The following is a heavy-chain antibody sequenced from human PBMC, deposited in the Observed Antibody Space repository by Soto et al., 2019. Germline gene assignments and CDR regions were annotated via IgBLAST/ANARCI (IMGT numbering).Heavy chain of an antibody. CDR3: AKSGSSGWYGWFDP. CDR2: IYWNDDK. J-gene: IGHJ5*02. Sequence: SGPTLVNPTQPLTLTCIFSGFSLRTSGVGVGWIRQPPGKALEWLGFIYWNDDKRCSPSLKSRLTITKDTSKNQVVLTMTNMDPVDTATYYCAKSGSSGWYGWFDPWGQGTLVTVSS. V-gene: IGHV2-5*01. CDR1: GFSLRTSGVG. D-gene: IGHD6-19*01.